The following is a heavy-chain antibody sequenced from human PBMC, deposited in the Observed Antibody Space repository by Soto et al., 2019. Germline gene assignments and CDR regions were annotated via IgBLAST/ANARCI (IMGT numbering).Heavy chain of an antibody. V-gene: IGHV4-59*01. CDR1: GGSMSGYY. D-gene: IGHD6-6*01. J-gene: IGHJ4*02. CDR3: ARSIAVPSGHIDH. CDR2: VYYTGST. Sequence: NLSETLSLTCRVSGGSMSGYYWSWVRLAPGKGLEWIGYVYYTGSTNYNPSLQSRVSISVDTSNKHFSLSLSLVTAAGTAVYFCARSIAVPSGHIDHWGQGIRVTVSS.